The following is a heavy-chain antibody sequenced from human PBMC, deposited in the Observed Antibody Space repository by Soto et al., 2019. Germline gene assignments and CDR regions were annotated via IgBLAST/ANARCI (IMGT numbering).Heavy chain of an antibody. CDR2: IYWNDDK. CDR1: GFSLSTSGVG. CDR3: AQRYSSCWYFSSLLDY. J-gene: IGHJ4*02. D-gene: IGHD6-13*01. V-gene: IGHV2-5*01. Sequence: SGPTLVNPTQTLTLTCTFSGFSLSTSGVGVGWIRQPPGKALEWLALIYWNDDKRYSPSLKSRLTITKDTSKNQVVLTMTNMDPVDTATYYCAQRYSSCWYFSSLLDYWGQGTLVTVSS.